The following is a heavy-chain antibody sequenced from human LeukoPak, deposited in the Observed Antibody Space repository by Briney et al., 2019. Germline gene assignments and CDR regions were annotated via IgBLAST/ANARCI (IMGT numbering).Heavy chain of an antibody. J-gene: IGHJ4*02. CDR3: ASVYSGYDLAQLDY. D-gene: IGHD5-12*01. CDR1: GYTFTDYY. CDR2: INPSSGGT. V-gene: IGHV1-2*02. Sequence: ASVKVSCKASGYTFTDYYIHWVRRAPGQGLEWMGWINPSSGGTNYAQKFQGRVTVTRVTSINTAYMELTRLTSDDTAVYYCASVYSGYDLAQLDYWGQGTLVTVSS.